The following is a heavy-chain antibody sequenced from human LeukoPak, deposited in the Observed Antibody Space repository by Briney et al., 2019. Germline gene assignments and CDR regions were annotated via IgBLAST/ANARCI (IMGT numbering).Heavy chain of an antibody. J-gene: IGHJ4*02. CDR3: ARLMFLWPPIYFDY. V-gene: IGHV3-30-3*01. Sequence: PGGSLRLSCAASGFTFSSYAMHWVRQAPGKGLEWVAVISYDGSNKYYADSVKGRFTISRDNPGNSVYLQMNSLRAEDTAVYYCARLMFLWPPIYFDYWGQGTLVTVSS. D-gene: IGHD2-8*01. CDR2: ISYDGSNK. CDR1: GFTFSSYA.